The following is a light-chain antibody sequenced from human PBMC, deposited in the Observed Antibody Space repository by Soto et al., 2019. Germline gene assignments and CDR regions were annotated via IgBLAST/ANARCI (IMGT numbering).Light chain of an antibody. V-gene: IGLV2-23*02. CDR3: CSFTSSNTHV. CDR1: SSDFGNYNL. J-gene: IGLJ1*01. Sequence: QSVLTQPASVPGSPGQSITISCTGTSSDFGNYNLVSWYQQHPGKVPKLILFEVNKRPSGVSGRFSGSKSGNTASLTSSGLQAEDEADYYCCSFTSSNTHVFGTGTKVTVL. CDR2: EVN.